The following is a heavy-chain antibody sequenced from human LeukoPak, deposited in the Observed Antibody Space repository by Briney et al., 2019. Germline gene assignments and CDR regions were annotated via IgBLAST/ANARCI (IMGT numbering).Heavy chain of an antibody. CDR2: IYSGGNT. CDR3: ARDSGTGGVTFDY. D-gene: IGHD3-16*01. J-gene: IGHJ4*02. CDR1: GTTVISKY. V-gene: IGHV3-66*01. Sequence: GGSLRLSCAASGTTVISKYMSWVGQAPGKGLEGVSIIYSGGNTFYADSVKGRFTISRDNSKNTLYLQMNSLRAEDTAVYYCARDSGTGGVTFDYWGQGTLVTVSS.